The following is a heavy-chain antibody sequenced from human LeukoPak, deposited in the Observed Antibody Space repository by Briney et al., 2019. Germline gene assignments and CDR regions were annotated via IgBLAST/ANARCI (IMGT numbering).Heavy chain of an antibody. CDR2: INPNSGDT. J-gene: IGHJ6*02. Sequence: ASVKVSCKASEYTFTDYYMHWVRQAPGKGLEWMGWINPNSGDTNYAQKFQGRVTMTRDPSISTAYMALTRLRSEDTAVYYCASTQDIVVVPAAGYYYYGMDVWGQGTTVTVSS. V-gene: IGHV1-2*02. D-gene: IGHD2-2*01. CDR3: ASTQDIVVVPAAGYYYYGMDV. CDR1: EYTFTDYY.